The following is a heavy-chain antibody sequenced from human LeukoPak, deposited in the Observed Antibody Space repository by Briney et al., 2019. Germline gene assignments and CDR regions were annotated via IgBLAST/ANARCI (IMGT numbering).Heavy chain of an antibody. J-gene: IGHJ4*02. Sequence: ASVKVSCKASGGTFSSYAISWVRQAPGQGLEWMGWINTNTGNPTYAQGFTGRFVFSLDTSVSMAYLQISSLKAEDTAVYYCARSPIAAAGSSDYWGQGTLVTVSS. CDR1: GGTFSSYA. CDR3: ARSPIAAAGSSDY. D-gene: IGHD6-13*01. CDR2: INTNTGNP. V-gene: IGHV7-4-1*04.